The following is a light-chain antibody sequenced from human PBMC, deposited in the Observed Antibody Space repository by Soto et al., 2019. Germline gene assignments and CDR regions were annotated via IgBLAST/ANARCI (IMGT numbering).Light chain of an antibody. CDR2: GAS. Sequence: ETVVTQSPATLSLTPGEGATLSCRASQSINTYLAWYQQKPGQAPRLLIYGASTRATGIPARFSGSGSGTEFTLTISSLQSEDFAVYYCQQYGSSPVTFGQGTKVDI. CDR3: QQYGSSPVT. CDR1: QSINTY. V-gene: IGKV3-15*01. J-gene: IGKJ1*01.